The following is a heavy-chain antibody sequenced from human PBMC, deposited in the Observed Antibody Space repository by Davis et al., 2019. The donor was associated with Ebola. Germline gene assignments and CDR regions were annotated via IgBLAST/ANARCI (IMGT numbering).Heavy chain of an antibody. CDR2: INAGNGNT. V-gene: IGHV1-3*01. J-gene: IGHJ6*02. D-gene: IGHD2-15*01. CDR1: GFTFSGSA. CDR3: ARDGPCSGGSCYRPYYYGMDV. Sequence: GESLKISCAASGFTFSGSAMHWVRQAPGQRLEWMGWINAGNGNTKYSQKFQGRVTITRDTSASTAYMELSSLRSEDTAVYYCARDGPCSGGSCYRPYYYGMDVWGQGTTVTVSS.